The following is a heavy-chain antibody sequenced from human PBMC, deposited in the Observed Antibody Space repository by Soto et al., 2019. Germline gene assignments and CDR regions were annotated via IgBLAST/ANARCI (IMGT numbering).Heavy chain of an antibody. CDR2: INTDGSTT. CDR3: VRIRRGDGYTFGY. D-gene: IGHD5-12*01. J-gene: IGHJ4*02. Sequence: EVQLVESGGVSVQPGGSLRLSCTASGFTLSNHWRHWVRQAPGKGLVWVSRINTDGSTTTYADSVKGRFTISRDNAKNTLYLQMNSLRDEDTAVYYCVRIRRGDGYTFGYWGQGTLVTVSS. V-gene: IGHV3-74*01. CDR1: GFTLSNHW.